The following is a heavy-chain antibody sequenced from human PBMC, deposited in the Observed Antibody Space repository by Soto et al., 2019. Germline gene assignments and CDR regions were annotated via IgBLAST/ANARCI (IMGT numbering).Heavy chain of an antibody. J-gene: IGHJ4*02. CDR3: AKCSGGSCYWHYFDY. D-gene: IGHD2-15*01. Sequence: GGSLRLSCAASGFTFSSYAMSWVRQAPGKGLEWVSAISGSVGSTYYADSVKGRFTISRDNSKNTLYLQMNSLRAEDTAVYYCAKCSGGSCYWHYFDYWGQGTLVTVSS. CDR1: GFTFSSYA. CDR2: ISGSVGST. V-gene: IGHV3-23*01.